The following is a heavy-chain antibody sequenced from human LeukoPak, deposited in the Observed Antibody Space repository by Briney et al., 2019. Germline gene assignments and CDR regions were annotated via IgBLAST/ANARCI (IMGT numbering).Heavy chain of an antibody. J-gene: IGHJ4*02. D-gene: IGHD3-10*01. Sequence: SETLSLTCTVSGGSISSSSYYWGWIRQPPGKGLEWIGSIYYSGSTYYNPSLKSRVTISVDTSKNQFSLKLSSVTAADTAVYYCASQPLLYYGSGKYFDYWGQGTLVTVSS. CDR2: IYYSGST. CDR3: ASQPLLYYGSGKYFDY. V-gene: IGHV4-39*07. CDR1: GGSISSSSYY.